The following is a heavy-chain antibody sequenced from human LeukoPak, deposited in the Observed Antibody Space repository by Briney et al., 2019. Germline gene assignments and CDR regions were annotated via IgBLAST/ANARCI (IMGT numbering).Heavy chain of an antibody. Sequence: SETLSLTCTVSGDSISSSSYYWGWIRQPPGKGLQWIGSIYYSGNTYYNPSLKSRVTISLDTSKNQFSLKLSSVTAADTAVYYCASLNWGYAPPNDYWGQGTLVTVSS. CDR1: GDSISSSSYY. CDR2: IYYSGNT. J-gene: IGHJ4*02. CDR3: ASLNWGYAPPNDY. V-gene: IGHV4-39*01. D-gene: IGHD7-27*01.